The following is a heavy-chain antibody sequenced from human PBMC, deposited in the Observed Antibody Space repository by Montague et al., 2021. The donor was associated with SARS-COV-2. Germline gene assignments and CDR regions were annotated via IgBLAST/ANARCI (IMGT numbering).Heavy chain of an antibody. D-gene: IGHD3-16*01. V-gene: IGHV4-30-2*01. J-gene: IGHJ6*02. CDR1: GGSISSGGYS. CDR3: AREEGDYGGTDV. Sequence: TLSLTCAVSGGSISSGGYSWSWIRQPPGKGLEWIGYVYHSGSTXYNPSLKSRVTISVDRSKNQFPLKLSSVTAADTAVYYCAREEGDYGGTDVWGQGTTVTVSS. CDR2: VYHSGST.